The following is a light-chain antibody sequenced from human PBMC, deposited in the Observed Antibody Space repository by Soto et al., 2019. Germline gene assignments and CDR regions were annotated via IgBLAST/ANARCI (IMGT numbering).Light chain of an antibody. CDR2: EVS. CDR3: SSYTSSNTLV. Sequence: QSALTQPASVSGSPGQSITISCTGTNSDVGAYNYVSWYQQHPGKAPKLMIFEVSDRPSGVSNRFSGSKSGNTASLTISGLQAEDEADYYCSSYTSSNTLVFGGGTKL. J-gene: IGLJ2*01. V-gene: IGLV2-14*01. CDR1: NSDVGAYNY.